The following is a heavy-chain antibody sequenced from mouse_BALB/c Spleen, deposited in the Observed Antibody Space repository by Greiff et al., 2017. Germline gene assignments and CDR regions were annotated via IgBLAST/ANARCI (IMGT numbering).Heavy chain of an antibody. V-gene: IGHV1S127*01. CDR1: GYTFTSYW. CDR3: ARENYYGNYGGSMDY. Sequence: VQLQQSGPELVRPGASVKMSCKASGYTFTSYWMHWVKQRPGQGLEWIGMIDPSNSETRLNQKFKDKATLNVDKSSNTAYMQLSSLTSEDSAVYYCARENYYGNYGGSMDYWGQGTSVTVSS. D-gene: IGHD2-1*01. CDR2: IDPSNSET. J-gene: IGHJ4*01.